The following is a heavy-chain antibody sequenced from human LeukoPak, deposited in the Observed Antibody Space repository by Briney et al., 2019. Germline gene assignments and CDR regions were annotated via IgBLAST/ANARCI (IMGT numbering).Heavy chain of an antibody. CDR1: GGSISSYY. J-gene: IGHJ6*03. CDR3: ARRRITMVRGVIYYYMDV. CDR2: IYYSGST. D-gene: IGHD3-10*01. Sequence: PSETLSLTCTVSGGSISSYYWSWIRQPPGKGLEWIGYIYYSGSTNYNPSLKSRVTISVDTSKNQFSLELSSVTAADTAVYYCARRRITMVRGVIYYYMDVWGKGTTVTVSS. V-gene: IGHV4-59*12.